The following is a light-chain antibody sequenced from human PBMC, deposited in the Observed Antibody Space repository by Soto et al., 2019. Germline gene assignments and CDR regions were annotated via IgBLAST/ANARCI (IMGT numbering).Light chain of an antibody. J-gene: IGKJ4*01. CDR1: QSVGRNY. Sequence: EIVLTQSPGTLSLSPGGSATLSCKASQSVGRNYLAWYHQMPGQAPRLLIYGASIRATGTPDRFSGSGSGTDFTLTISRLEPEDFAVYYCQQYASSPLTFGGGTKVEI. CDR2: GAS. V-gene: IGKV3-20*01. CDR3: QQYASSPLT.